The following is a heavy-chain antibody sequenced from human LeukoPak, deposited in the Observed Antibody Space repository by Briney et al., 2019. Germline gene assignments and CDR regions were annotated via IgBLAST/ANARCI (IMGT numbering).Heavy chain of an antibody. CDR2: IYYSGST. V-gene: IGHV4-61*08. CDR1: DYSISSGYGYY. Sequence: SETLSLTCAVSDYSISSGYGYYWSWIRQPPGKALEWIGYIYYSGSTNYNPSLKSRVTISVDTSKNQFSLKLSSVTAADTALYYCARNLGYDSSGYYHYYYYMDVWGKGTTVTISS. J-gene: IGHJ6*03. D-gene: IGHD3-22*01. CDR3: ARNLGYDSSGYYHYYYYMDV.